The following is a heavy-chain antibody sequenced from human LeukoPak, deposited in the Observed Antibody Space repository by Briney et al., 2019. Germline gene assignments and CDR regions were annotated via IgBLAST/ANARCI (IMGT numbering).Heavy chain of an antibody. CDR2: IYTSGST. D-gene: IGHD1-26*01. CDR1: GGSISSYD. Sequence: SETLSLTCTVSGGSISSYDWGRIRQPAGKGLEWIGRIYTSGSTNYNPSLKSRVTMSVDTSKNQFSLYLSSVTAADTAVYYCARIPSGSYNQYDYWGQGTLVTVSS. J-gene: IGHJ4*02. CDR3: ARIPSGSYNQYDY. V-gene: IGHV4-4*07.